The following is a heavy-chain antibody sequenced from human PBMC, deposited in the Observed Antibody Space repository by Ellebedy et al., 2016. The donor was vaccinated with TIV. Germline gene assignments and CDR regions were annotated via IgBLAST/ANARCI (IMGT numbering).Heavy chain of an antibody. CDR2: IYTSGST. D-gene: IGHD4-17*01. V-gene: IGHV4-4*07. J-gene: IGHJ6*04. CDR3: ARGFYGDYAAPSYYYGMDV. Sequence: MPSETLPLTCTVTGGSIRSYYWSWMRQPAGKGLEWIGRIYTSGSTNYNPSLKSRVTLSIDTSMNQFSLKLKSVTAADTAVYYCARGFYGDYAAPSYYYGMDVWGKGTTVTVSS. CDR1: GGSIRSYY.